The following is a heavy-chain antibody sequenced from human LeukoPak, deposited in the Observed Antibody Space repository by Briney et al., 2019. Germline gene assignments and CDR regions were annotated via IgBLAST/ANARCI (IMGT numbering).Heavy chain of an antibody. J-gene: IGHJ4*02. CDR3: ARGFDAKSTYFDY. Sequence: PSETLSLPCSVSGGSISNYYWNWLRQPPGKAREWIGYIYYSGTTNYNPSLKSQVTMSLDTSKNQFSLRVTSVAAADKAVYYCARGFDAKSTYFDYWGQGTLVTVSS. V-gene: IGHV4-59*01. D-gene: IGHD2/OR15-2a*01. CDR2: IYYSGTT. CDR1: GGSISNYY.